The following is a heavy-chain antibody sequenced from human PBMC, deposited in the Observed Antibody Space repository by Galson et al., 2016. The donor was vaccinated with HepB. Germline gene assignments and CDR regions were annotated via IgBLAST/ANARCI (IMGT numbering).Heavy chain of an antibody. CDR3: ARSSDFWSGLMDV. D-gene: IGHD3-3*01. Sequence: SVKVSCKASGYTFTGYYMHWVRQAPGQGLQWMGWINPHSGGASYARNYQDRVTLTRDTAISTAYMEVGGLRSDDTAVYYCARSSDFWSGLMDVWGQGTTVTVSS. V-gene: IGHV1-2*02. J-gene: IGHJ6*02. CDR1: GYTFTGYY. CDR2: INPHSGGA.